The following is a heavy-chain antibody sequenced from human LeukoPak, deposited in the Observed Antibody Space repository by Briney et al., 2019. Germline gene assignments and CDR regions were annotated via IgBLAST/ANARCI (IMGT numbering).Heavy chain of an antibody. Sequence: GGSLRLSCAASGFTFSSYAMSWVRQAPGKGLEWVSAISGSGGSTYYADSVKGRFTISRDNSKNTLYLQMSSLRAEDTAVYYCAKDRLMIVVVDDAFDIWGQGTMVTVSS. V-gene: IGHV3-23*01. CDR3: AKDRLMIVVVDDAFDI. CDR2: ISGSGGST. J-gene: IGHJ3*02. D-gene: IGHD3-22*01. CDR1: GFTFSSYA.